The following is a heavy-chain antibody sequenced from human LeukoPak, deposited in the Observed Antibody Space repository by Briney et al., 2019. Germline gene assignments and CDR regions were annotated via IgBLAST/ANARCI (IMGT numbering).Heavy chain of an antibody. J-gene: IGHJ4*02. CDR2: IYHSGST. CDR1: GGSISSGGYS. CDR3: ARVNYYGSGSSGGLDY. D-gene: IGHD3-10*01. V-gene: IGHV4-30-2*01. Sequence: SETLSLTCAVSGGSISSGGYSWSWIRQPPGKGLEWIGYIYHSGSTYYNPSLKSRVTISVDRSKNQFSLKLSSVTAADTAVYYCARVNYYGSGSSGGLDYWGQGTPVTVSS.